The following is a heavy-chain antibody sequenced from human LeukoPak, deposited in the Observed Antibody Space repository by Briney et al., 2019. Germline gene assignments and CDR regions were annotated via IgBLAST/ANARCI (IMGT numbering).Heavy chain of an antibody. CDR2: INHSGST. J-gene: IGHJ4*02. CDR1: GGSFSGYY. V-gene: IGHV4-34*01. D-gene: IGHD3-16*01. Sequence: PSETLSLTCAVYGGSFSGYYWSWIRQSPGKGLEWIGEINHSGSTNYNPSLKSRVTISVDTSKNQFSLKLSSVTAADTAVYYCARRNYAQVDYWGQGTLVTVSS. CDR3: ARRNYAQVDY.